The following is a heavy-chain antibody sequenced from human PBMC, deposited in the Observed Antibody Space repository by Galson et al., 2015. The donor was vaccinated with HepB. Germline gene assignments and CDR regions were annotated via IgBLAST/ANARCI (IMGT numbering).Heavy chain of an antibody. CDR2: ISGSGGGT. D-gene: IGHD6-13*01. J-gene: IGHJ6*02. CDR1: GFTFSSFA. CDR3: AKTSSSWSYYYHGMDV. Sequence: SLRLSCAASGFTFSSFAMSWVRQAPGKGLEWVSSISGSGGGTYYADSVKGRFTISRDNSKNTLYLQMNSLRAEDTAVYYCAKTSSSWSYYYHGMDVWGQGTTVTVSS. V-gene: IGHV3-23*01.